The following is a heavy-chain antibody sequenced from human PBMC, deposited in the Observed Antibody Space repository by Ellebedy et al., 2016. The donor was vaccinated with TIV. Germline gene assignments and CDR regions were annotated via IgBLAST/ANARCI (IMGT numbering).Heavy chain of an antibody. J-gene: IGHJ4*02. D-gene: IGHD1-26*01. V-gene: IGHV3-21*04. Sequence: GGSLRLSXAASGFTFSDYNMNWVRQAPGKGLEWVSSISDSSAYIYYADSVRGRFTISRDNSKNTLYLQMNSLRAEDTAVYYCAKKVYYQNTIDYWGQGTLVTVSS. CDR2: ISDSSAYI. CDR3: AKKVYYQNTIDY. CDR1: GFTFSDYN.